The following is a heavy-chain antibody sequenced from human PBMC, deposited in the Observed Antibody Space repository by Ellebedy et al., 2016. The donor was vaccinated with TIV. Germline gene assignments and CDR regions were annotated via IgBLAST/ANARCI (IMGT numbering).Heavy chain of an antibody. CDR1: GGTFSSYA. D-gene: IGHD3-22*01. Sequence: SVKVSCXASGGTFSSYAISWVRQAPGQGLEWMGGIIPIFGTANYAQKFQGRVTITADESTSTAYVELSSLRSEDTAVYYCARPLGQRTYYYDSSGYYGGRSAFDIWGQGTMVTVSS. CDR2: IIPIFGTA. J-gene: IGHJ3*02. V-gene: IGHV1-69*13. CDR3: ARPLGQRTYYYDSSGYYGGRSAFDI.